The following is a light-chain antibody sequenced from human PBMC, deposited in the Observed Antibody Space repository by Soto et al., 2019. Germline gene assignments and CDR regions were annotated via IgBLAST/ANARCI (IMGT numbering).Light chain of an antibody. CDR1: QSVSSNY. V-gene: IGKV3-20*01. J-gene: IGKJ4*01. CDR3: QQYGSYPLT. Sequence: ENVLTQSPGTLSLSPGERATLSCRASQSVSSNYLAWYQQKPGQAPRLLIYGISSRATGIPDRFSGSGSGTEFTLTISRLEPEDFAVYYCQQYGSYPLTFGGGTKVEIK. CDR2: GIS.